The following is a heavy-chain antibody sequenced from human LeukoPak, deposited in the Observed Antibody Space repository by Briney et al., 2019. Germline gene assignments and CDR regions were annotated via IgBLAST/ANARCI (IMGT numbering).Heavy chain of an antibody. CDR1: GGSISSYY. D-gene: IGHD6-6*01. J-gene: IGHJ5*02. CDR3: ARDLGVGQLRFDP. V-gene: IGHV4-59*01. Sequence: SETLSLTCTVSGGSISSYYWSWIRQPPGKGLEWIGYIYYSGSTNYNPSLKSRVTISVDTSKNQFSLKLSSVTAADTAVYYCARDLGVGQLRFDPWGQGTLVTASS. CDR2: IYYSGST.